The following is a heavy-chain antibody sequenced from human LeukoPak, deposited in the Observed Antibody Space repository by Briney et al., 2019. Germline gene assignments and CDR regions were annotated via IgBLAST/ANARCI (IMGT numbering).Heavy chain of an antibody. V-gene: IGHV4-30-4*01. D-gene: IGHD2-15*01. CDR1: GGSISSGDYY. CDR2: IYCSGST. CDR3: ARVLNPDIVVVVAATDY. Sequence: ASQTLSLTCTVSGGSISSGDYYWSWIRQPPGKGLEWIGYIYCSGSTYYNPSLKSRVTISVDTSKNQLSLKLSSVTAADTAVYYCARVLNPDIVVVVAATDYWGQGTLVTVSS. J-gene: IGHJ4*02.